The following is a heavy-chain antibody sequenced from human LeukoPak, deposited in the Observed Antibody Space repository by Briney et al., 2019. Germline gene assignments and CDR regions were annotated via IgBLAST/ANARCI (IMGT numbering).Heavy chain of an antibody. J-gene: IGHJ4*02. CDR3: ARGRGYYSDSSSYYHGAFYY. CDR1: GWSVSGYY. V-gene: IGHV4-34*01. Sequence: SETLSLTCAVYGWSVSGYYWSWIRQPPGKGLEWIGVINHSGSTYYDPSLKSRVTISVDTSKNPFSLQLNAVTAADTAVYYCARGRGYYSDSSSYYHGAFYYWGQGTLVTVSS. D-gene: IGHD3-22*01. CDR2: INHSGST.